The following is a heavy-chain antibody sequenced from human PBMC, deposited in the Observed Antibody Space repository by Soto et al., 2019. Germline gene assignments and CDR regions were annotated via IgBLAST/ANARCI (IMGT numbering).Heavy chain of an antibody. V-gene: IGHV3-9*01. J-gene: IGHJ6*02. CDR2: ISWNSGSI. CDR3: AKSWTVDGCRYGMDV. Sequence: GGSMRLSCSASGFTFDDYAMHWVRQAPGKGLEWVSGISWNSGSIGYADSVKGRFTISRDNAKNSLYLQMNSLRAEDTALYYCAKSWTVDGCRYGMDVWCQGTTVTVSS. D-gene: IGHD6-19*01. CDR1: GFTFDDYA.